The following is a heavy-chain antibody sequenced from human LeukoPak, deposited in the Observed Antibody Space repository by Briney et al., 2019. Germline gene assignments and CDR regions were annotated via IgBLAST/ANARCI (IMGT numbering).Heavy chain of an antibody. V-gene: IGHV1-69*05. CDR1: GGTFSSYA. CDR2: ITPIFGTA. Sequence: SVKVSCKASGGTFSSYATSWVRQAPGQGLEWMGRITPIFGTANYAQKFQGRVTITTDESTSTAYMELSSLRSEDTAVYYCARGPGIAVAGHYYYYYMDVWGKGTTVTVSS. J-gene: IGHJ6*03. D-gene: IGHD6-19*01. CDR3: ARGPGIAVAGHYYYYYMDV.